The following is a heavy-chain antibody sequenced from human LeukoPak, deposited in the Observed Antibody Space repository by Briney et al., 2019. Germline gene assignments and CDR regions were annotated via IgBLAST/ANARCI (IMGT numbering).Heavy chain of an antibody. D-gene: IGHD3-3*01. CDR2: ISSSSSYI. CDR3: ARDCPYYDFWSGYYYYMDV. Sequence: GGSLRLSCAASGFTFSSYSMNWVRQAPGKGLEWVSSISSSSSYIYCADSVKGRFTISRDNAKNSLYLQMNSLRAEDTAVYYCARDCPYYDFWSGYYYYMDVWGKGTTVTVSS. CDR1: GFTFSSYS. J-gene: IGHJ6*03. V-gene: IGHV3-21*01.